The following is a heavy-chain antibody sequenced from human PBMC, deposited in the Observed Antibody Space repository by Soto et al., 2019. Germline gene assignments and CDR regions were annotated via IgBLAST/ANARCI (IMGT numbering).Heavy chain of an antibody. D-gene: IGHD5-12*01. J-gene: IGHJ4*02. CDR3: AREGGYDPLGFDY. V-gene: IGHV4-59*01. CDR1: GGSISSYY. Sequence: SETLSLTCTVSGGSISSYYWSWIPQPPGKGLEWIGYIYYSGSTNYNPSLKSRVTISVDTSKNQFSLKLSSVTAADTAVYYCAREGGYDPLGFDYWGQGTLVTVSS. CDR2: IYYSGST.